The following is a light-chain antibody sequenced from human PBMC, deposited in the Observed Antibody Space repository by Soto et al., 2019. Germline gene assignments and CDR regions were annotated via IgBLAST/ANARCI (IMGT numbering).Light chain of an antibody. CDR2: GAS. Sequence: DIPMTQSPSSVSASVGDTVTITCRASRGVGVWLGWYQQKPGRAPHLLIYGASGLQVGVPSRFSGSVSGADFTLTISNLQPEDCATYYCQQAYSHPLTFGGGTKVEIK. J-gene: IGKJ4*01. CDR1: RGVGVW. V-gene: IGKV1-12*01. CDR3: QQAYSHPLT.